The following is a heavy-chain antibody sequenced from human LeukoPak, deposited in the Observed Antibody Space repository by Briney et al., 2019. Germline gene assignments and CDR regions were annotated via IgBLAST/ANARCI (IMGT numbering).Heavy chain of an antibody. CDR1: GFTFSSYA. J-gene: IGHJ4*02. CDR3: AKVDVTSYYDSSWKFDY. D-gene: IGHD3-22*01. V-gene: IGHV3-23*01. CDR2: IGGSGGST. Sequence: GGSLRLSCAASGFTFSSYAMSWVRQAPGKGLEWVSAIGGSGGSTYYADSVKGRFTISRDNSKNTLYLQMNSLRAEDTAVYYCAKVDVTSYYDSSWKFDYWGQGTLVTVSS.